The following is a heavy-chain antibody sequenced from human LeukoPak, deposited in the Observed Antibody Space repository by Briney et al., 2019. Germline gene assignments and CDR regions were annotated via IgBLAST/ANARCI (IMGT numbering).Heavy chain of an antibody. D-gene: IGHD6-19*01. J-gene: IGHJ4*02. CDR1: GGSISSYY. Sequence: SETLSLTCTVSGGSISSYYWSWIRQPPGKELEWLGYIYYSGSTNYNPSLKSRVTMSVDTSKNQFSLKLSSVTAADMAVYYCARSGYSSGTARLDYWGQGALVTVSS. V-gene: IGHV4-59*01. CDR3: ARSGYSSGTARLDY. CDR2: IYYSGST.